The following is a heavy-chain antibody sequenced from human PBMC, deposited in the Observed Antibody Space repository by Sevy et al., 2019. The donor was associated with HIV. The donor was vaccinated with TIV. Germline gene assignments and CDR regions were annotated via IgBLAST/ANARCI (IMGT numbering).Heavy chain of an antibody. CDR1: GGSISSGDYY. CDR3: AREGRWELTTYFDY. Sequence: SETLYLTCTVSGGSISSGDYYWSWIRQPPGKGLEWIGYIYYSGSTYYNPSLKSRVTISVDTSKNQFSLKLSSVTAADTAVYYCAREGRWELTTYFDYWGQGTLVTVSS. V-gene: IGHV4-30-4*01. J-gene: IGHJ4*02. D-gene: IGHD1-26*01. CDR2: IYYSGST.